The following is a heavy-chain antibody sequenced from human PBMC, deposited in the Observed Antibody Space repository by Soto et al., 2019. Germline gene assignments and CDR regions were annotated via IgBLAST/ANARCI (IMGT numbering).Heavy chain of an antibody. CDR2: IYYSGST. CDR1: RGSINNYY. D-gene: IGHD5-18*01. Sequence: SETLSLTCTVSRGSINNYYWTLIRQPPGKGLEWIGYIYYSGSTYYNPSLKSRVTISVDTSKNQFSLKLSSVTAADTAVYYCARVRGSKIQLWLEYYYYGMDVWGQGTTVTVSS. V-gene: IGHV4-59*08. CDR3: ARVRGSKIQLWLEYYYYGMDV. J-gene: IGHJ6*02.